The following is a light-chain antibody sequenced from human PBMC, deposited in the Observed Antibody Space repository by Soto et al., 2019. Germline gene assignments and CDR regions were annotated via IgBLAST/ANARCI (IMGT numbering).Light chain of an antibody. V-gene: IGLV2-14*01. J-gene: IGLJ1*01. CDR3: NSYTSSTTRYV. CDR2: EVT. Sequence: QSVLTQPASVSGSPGQSITISCTGTSSDVGGYNYVSWYQQHPGKAPKLVIYEVTNRPSGVSTRFSASKSGNTASLTISGLQAEDEADYYCNSYTSSTTRYVFXTGTKVTVL. CDR1: SSDVGGYNY.